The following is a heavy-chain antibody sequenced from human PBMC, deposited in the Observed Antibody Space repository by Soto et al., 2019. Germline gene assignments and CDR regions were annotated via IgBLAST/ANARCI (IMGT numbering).Heavy chain of an antibody. Sequence: EVQLVESGGGLVKPGGSLRLSCAASGFTFSRYSLNWVRQAPGKGLEWVSAISSSTTFIYYADSVRGRFTISRDNAKKGLHLPMDTLRAEDTAVYYCARVRVVEGINEAFDIWGQGTMVTVSS. CDR3: ARVRVVEGINEAFDI. J-gene: IGHJ3*02. CDR2: ISSSTTFI. CDR1: GFTFSRYS. D-gene: IGHD2-15*01. V-gene: IGHV3-21*01.